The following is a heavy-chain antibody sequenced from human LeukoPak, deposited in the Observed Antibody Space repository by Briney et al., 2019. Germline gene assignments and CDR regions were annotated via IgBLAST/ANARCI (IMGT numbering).Heavy chain of an antibody. CDR3: ARLDYGGNDY. CDR2: IYYSGST. CDR1: GGSISSSSYY. D-gene: IGHD4-23*01. V-gene: IGHV4-39*01. Sequence: SETLSLTCTVSGGSISSSSYYWGWIRQPPGKGLEWIGSIYYSGSTYYNPSLKSRVTISVDTSKNQFSLRLSSVTAADTAVYYCARLDYGGNDYWGQGTLVTVSS. J-gene: IGHJ4*02.